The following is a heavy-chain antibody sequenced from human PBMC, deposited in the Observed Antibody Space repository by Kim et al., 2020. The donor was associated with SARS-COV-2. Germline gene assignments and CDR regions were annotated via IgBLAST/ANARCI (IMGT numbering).Heavy chain of an antibody. D-gene: IGHD3-22*01. CDR3: ARALVVVQNKDY. CDR2: ISYDGSNK. CDR1: GFTFSSYA. V-gene: IGHV3-30*04. Sequence: GGSLRLSCAASGFTFSSYAMHWVRQAPGKGLEWVAVISYDGSNKYYADSVKGRFTISRDNSKNTLYLQMNSLRAEDTAVYYCARALVVVQNKDYWGQGTLVTVSS. J-gene: IGHJ4*02.